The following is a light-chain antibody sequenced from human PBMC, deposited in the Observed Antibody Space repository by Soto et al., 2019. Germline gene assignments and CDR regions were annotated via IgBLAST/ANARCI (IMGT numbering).Light chain of an antibody. CDR3: QQDNSYSS. V-gene: IGKV1-5*01. CDR2: DAS. Sequence: DIQMTQSPSTLSASVGNRDTITCRASQSISSWLARYQQKPAKAPDLLIYDASSLKSGVPSRFTGIGDRTEFTLTISRPQPDYFATYDYQQDNSYSSFGQGTKVEI. CDR1: QSISSW. J-gene: IGKJ1*01.